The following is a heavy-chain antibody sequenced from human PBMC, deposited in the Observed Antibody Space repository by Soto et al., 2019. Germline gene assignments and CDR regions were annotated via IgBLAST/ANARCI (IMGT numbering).Heavy chain of an antibody. CDR3: ARGHYDYWSGSFATIDY. CDR2: IHYSGST. Sequence: SETLSLTCTVSSGSISGYYWSWIRQPPGKGLEWIGYIHYSGSTKYNPSLKSRVTISADTSKNQFSLKLSSVTAADTAVYYCARGHYDYWSGSFATIDYWGQGTRVTVSS. D-gene: IGHD3-3*01. CDR1: SGSISGYY. V-gene: IGHV4-59*08. J-gene: IGHJ4*02.